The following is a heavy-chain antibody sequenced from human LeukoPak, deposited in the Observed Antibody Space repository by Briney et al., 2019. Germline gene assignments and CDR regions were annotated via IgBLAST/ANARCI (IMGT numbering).Heavy chain of an antibody. V-gene: IGHV3-21*01. CDR2: ISVSSSSL. CDR1: GFTFSSFS. CDR3: ARSFWWFGEFSPFDY. J-gene: IGHJ4*02. D-gene: IGHD3-10*01. Sequence: GGSLRLSCAASGFTFSSFSMNWVRQAPGKGLEWVSSISVSSSSLYYADSVKGRFTISRDNAKNSLYLQMNSLRAEDTAVYYCARSFWWFGEFSPFDYWGQGTLVTVSS.